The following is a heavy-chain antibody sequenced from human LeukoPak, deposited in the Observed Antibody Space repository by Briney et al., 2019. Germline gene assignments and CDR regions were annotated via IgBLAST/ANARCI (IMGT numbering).Heavy chain of an antibody. CDR2: INHSGST. CDR1: GGSFSGYY. J-gene: IGHJ5*02. Sequence: PSETLSFTCAVYGGSFSGYYWSWIRQPPGKGLEWIGEINHSGSTNYNPSLKSRVTISVDTSKNQFSLKLSSVTAADTAVYYCSSCSGGSCLSGFDPWGQGTLVTVSS. V-gene: IGHV4-34*03. CDR3: SSCSGGSCLSGFDP. D-gene: IGHD2-15*01.